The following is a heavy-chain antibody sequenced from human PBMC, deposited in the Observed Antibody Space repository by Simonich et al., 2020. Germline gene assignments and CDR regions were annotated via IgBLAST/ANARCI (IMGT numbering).Heavy chain of an antibody. D-gene: IGHD7-27*01. J-gene: IGHJ6*03. CDR3: AREGLGTAYYYYMDV. CDR2: IKQDGSEK. Sequence: EVQLVESGGGLVQPGGSLRLSCAASGFTFSSYWMSWVRQAPGKGLEWVANIKQDGSEKYYVDSVKGRFTISRDNAKNSLYLQMKSLRAEDTAVYYCAREGLGTAYYYYMDVWGKGTTVTVSS. V-gene: IGHV3-7*01. CDR1: GFTFSSYW.